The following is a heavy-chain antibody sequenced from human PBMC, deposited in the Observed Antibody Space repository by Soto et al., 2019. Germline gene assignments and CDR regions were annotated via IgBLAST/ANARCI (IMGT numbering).Heavy chain of an antibody. CDR1: RDSVSSNSAA. CDR3: AREDLQGSTYYDFWSGFSTGDDAFDI. J-gene: IGHJ3*02. Sequence: SQTLSLTGAISRDSVSSNSAAWNWIRQSPSRGLEWLGRTYYRSKWYNDYAVSVKSRITINPDTSKNQFSLQLNSVTPEDTAVYYCAREDLQGSTYYDFWSGFSTGDDAFDIWGQGTMVTVSS. D-gene: IGHD3-3*01. V-gene: IGHV6-1*01. CDR2: TYYRSKWYN.